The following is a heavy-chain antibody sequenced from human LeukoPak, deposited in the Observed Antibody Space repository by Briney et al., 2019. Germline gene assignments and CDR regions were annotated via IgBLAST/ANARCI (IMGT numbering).Heavy chain of an antibody. CDR2: TYYRSKWYH. V-gene: IGHV6-1*01. CDR3: ARTTQGIFDY. CDR1: GDSVSSNSAA. J-gene: IGHJ4*02. D-gene: IGHD1-1*01. Sequence: SQTLSLTCAISGDSVSSNSAAWIWIRQSPSRGLEWLGMTYYRSKWYHDYAVSVKSRITVTSDTSKNQSSLQLNSVTPEDAAVYYCARTTQGIFDYWGQGTLVTVSS.